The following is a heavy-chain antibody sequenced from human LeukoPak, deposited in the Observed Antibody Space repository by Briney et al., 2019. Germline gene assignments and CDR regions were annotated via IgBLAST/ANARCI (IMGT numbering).Heavy chain of an antibody. Sequence: SETLSLTCAVYGGSFSGYYWSWIRQPPGKGLEWIGEINHSGSTNYNPSLKSRVTISVDTSKNQFSLKLSSVTAADTAVYYCASRPRYNWNYGAYWGQGTLVTVSS. CDR2: INHSGST. CDR3: ASRPRYNWNYGAY. D-gene: IGHD1-20*01. J-gene: IGHJ4*02. CDR1: GGSFSGYY. V-gene: IGHV4-34*01.